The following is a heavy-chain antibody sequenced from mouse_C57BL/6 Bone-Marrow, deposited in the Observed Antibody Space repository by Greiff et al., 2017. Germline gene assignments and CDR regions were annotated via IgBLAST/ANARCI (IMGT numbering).Heavy chain of an antibody. CDR2: IYPSDSET. CDR1: GYTFTSYW. J-gene: IGHJ4*01. V-gene: IGHV1-61*01. Sequence: VKLQQPGAELVRPGSSVKLSCKASGYTFTSYWMDWVKQRPGQGLEWIGNIYPSDSETHYNQKFKDKATLTVDKSSSTAYMQLSSLTSEDSAVYYCARLGDYDGDYYAMDYWGQGTSVTVSS. D-gene: IGHD2-4*01. CDR3: ARLGDYDGDYYAMDY.